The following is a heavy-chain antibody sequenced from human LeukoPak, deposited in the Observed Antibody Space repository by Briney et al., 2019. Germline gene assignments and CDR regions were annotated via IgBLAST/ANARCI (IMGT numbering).Heavy chain of an antibody. D-gene: IGHD3-3*01. CDR2: ISWNSGSI. V-gene: IGHV3-9*01. CDR3: ARVKGSGYRNSIDY. J-gene: IGHJ4*02. Sequence: GGSLRLSCAASGFTFDDYAMHWVRQAPGKGLEWVSGISWNSGSIGYADSVKGRFTISRDNAKNSLYLQMNGLRAEDTALYYCARVKGSGYRNSIDYWGQGTLVTVSS. CDR1: GFTFDDYA.